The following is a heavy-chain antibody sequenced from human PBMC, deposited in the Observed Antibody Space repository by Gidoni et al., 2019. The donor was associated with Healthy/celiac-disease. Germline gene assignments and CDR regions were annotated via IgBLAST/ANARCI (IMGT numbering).Heavy chain of an antibody. CDR2: IRSKAYGGTT. V-gene: IGHV3-49*05. D-gene: IGHD6-6*01. CDR3: TRGRRGAARSFYFDY. J-gene: IGHJ4*02. CDR1: GFTFGDYA. Sequence: EVQLVESGGGLVKPGRSLRLSCTASGFTFGDYAMSWFRQAPGKGLEWVGFIRSKAYGGTTEYAASVKGRFTISRDDSKSIAYLQMKSLKTEDTAVYYCTRGRRGAARSFYFDYWGQGTLVTVSS.